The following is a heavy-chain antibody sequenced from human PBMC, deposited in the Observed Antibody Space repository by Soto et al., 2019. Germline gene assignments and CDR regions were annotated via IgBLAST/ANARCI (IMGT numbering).Heavy chain of an antibody. Sequence: QVQLVQSGAEVKKPGASVKVSCKASEYLTRYAMQWVRQAPGQRLEWMGWINAGNGDTKYSQKFQGRVTITRDTSASTAYMELSSLRSEDTAVYYCARSGKPGITVAGPIDYWGQGALVTVSS. CDR1: EYLTRYA. CDR2: INAGNGDT. J-gene: IGHJ4*02. CDR3: ARSGKPGITVAGPIDY. D-gene: IGHD6-19*01. V-gene: IGHV1-3*01.